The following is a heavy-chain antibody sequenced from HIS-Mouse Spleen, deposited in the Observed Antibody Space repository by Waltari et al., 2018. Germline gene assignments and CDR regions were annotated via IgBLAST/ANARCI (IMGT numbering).Heavy chain of an antibody. J-gene: IGHJ4*02. D-gene: IGHD6-13*01. CDR2: ISYDGSNK. CDR3: ARDRNSSSWYYFDY. CDR1: GFTFSSYA. V-gene: IGHV3-30-3*01. Sequence: QVQLVESGGGVVQPGRSLRLSCAASGFTFSSYAMHWVRQAPGKGLEWVAVISYDGSNKYYADSVKGRFTISRDNSKNTLYLQMNSLRAEDTAVYYCARDRNSSSWYYFDYWVQGTLVTVSS.